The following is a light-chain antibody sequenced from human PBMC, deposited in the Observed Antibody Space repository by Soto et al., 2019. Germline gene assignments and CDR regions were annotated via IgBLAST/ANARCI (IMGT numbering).Light chain of an antibody. Sequence: QSVLTQPPSASGTPGQRVTISCSGSNSNIGTNAVNWYQQIPGTAPKLLIYNNNQRPSGVPDRFSGSKSGTSASLAISGLQSEDEADYPCATWDDTLRTWLFGGGTKLTVL. V-gene: IGLV1-44*01. CDR1: NSNIGTNA. CDR2: NNN. CDR3: ATWDDTLRTWL. J-gene: IGLJ3*02.